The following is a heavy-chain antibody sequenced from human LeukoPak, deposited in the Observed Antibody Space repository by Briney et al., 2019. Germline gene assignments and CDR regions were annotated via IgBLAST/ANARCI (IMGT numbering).Heavy chain of an antibody. J-gene: IGHJ4*02. D-gene: IGHD2-15*01. V-gene: IGHV3-23*01. CDR1: GFTFSSYA. CDR3: AKAGYTSGRTPFNY. CDR2: ISGSTTST. Sequence: PGGSLRLSCAASGFTFSSYAMKWVRQAPGKGLEWDSAISGSTTSTNYADSVKGRFTISRDNSKNTLYLQMNSLRAEDTATYYCAKAGYTSGRTPFNYWGQGTLVTVSS.